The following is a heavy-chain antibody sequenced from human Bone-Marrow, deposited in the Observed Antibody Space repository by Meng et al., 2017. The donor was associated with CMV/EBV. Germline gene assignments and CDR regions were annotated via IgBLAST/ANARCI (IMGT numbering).Heavy chain of an antibody. CDR2: INPNSGGT. D-gene: IGHD3-3*01. V-gene: IGHV1-2*02. Sequence: ASVKVSCKASGYTFTGYYMHWVRQAPGQGLEWMGWINPNSGGTNYAQKLQGRVTMTTDTSTSTAYMELRSLRSDDTAVYYCARGSDFWRGYYLAARYYYGMDVWGQGTTVTVSS. CDR1: GYTFTGYY. CDR3: ARGSDFWRGYYLAARYYYGMDV. J-gene: IGHJ6*02.